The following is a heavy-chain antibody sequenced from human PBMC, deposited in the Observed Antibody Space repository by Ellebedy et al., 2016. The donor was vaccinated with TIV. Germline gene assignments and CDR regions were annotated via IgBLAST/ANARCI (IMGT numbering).Heavy chain of an antibody. Sequence: GESLKISCAASGFTFSSYAMHWVRQTPGKGLEWVAVISYDGRNKFYTDSVRGRFTISRDNSKNTLYLEMNSLRSEDTAVYYCARRRLPQSDYYYGMDVWGQGTTVTVSS. CDR1: GFTFSSYA. J-gene: IGHJ6*02. CDR2: ISYDGRNK. CDR3: ARRRLPQSDYYYGMDV. D-gene: IGHD6-19*01. V-gene: IGHV3-30*04.